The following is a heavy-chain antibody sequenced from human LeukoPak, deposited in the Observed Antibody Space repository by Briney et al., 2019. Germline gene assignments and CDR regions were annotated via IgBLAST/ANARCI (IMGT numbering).Heavy chain of an antibody. V-gene: IGHV4-34*01. Sequence: PSETLSLTCAVYGGSFSGYYWSWIRQPPGKGLEWIGEINHSGSTNYNPSLKSRVTISVDTSKNQFSLKLSSVTAADTAVCYCARGAVAGTTYWGQGTLVTVSS. CDR1: GGSFSGYY. D-gene: IGHD6-19*01. J-gene: IGHJ4*02. CDR2: INHSGST. CDR3: ARGAVAGTTY.